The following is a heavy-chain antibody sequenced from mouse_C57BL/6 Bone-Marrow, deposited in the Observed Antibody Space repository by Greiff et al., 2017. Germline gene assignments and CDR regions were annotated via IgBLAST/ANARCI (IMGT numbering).Heavy chain of an antibody. D-gene: IGHD1-1*01. CDR2: INPNYGTT. Sequence: EVQLQESGPELVKPGASVKISCKASGYSFTDYNMNWVKQSNGKSLEWIGVINPNYGTTSYNQKFKGKATLTVDQSSSTAYMQLNSLTSEDSAVYYCATIYYYGSSPDFDAMDYWGQGTSVTVSS. CDR3: ATIYYYGSSPDFDAMDY. J-gene: IGHJ4*01. CDR1: GYSFTDYN. V-gene: IGHV1-39*01.